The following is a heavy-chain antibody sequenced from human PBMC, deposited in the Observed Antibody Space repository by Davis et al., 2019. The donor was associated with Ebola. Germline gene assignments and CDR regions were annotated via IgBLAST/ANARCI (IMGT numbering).Heavy chain of an antibody. D-gene: IGHD3-3*01. CDR2: INPNSGGT. J-gene: IGHJ5*02. Sequence: ASVKVSCKASGGTFSSYAISWVRQAPGQGLEWMGWINPNSGGTNYAQKFQGRVTMTRDTSISTAYMELSRLRSDDTAVYYCARDVPEYDFWSGYVRGGFDPWGQGTLVTVSS. CDR1: GGTFSSYA. V-gene: IGHV1-2*02. CDR3: ARDVPEYDFWSGYVRGGFDP.